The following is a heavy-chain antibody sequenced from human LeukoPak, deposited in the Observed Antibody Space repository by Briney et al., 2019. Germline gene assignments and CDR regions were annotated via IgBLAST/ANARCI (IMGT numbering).Heavy chain of an antibody. J-gene: IGHJ4*02. CDR1: GFTVSSNY. V-gene: IGHV3-66*01. CDR3: ARVWEVRGVIKSHYFDY. Sequence: PGGSLRLSCAASGFTVSSNYMSWVRQAPGKGLEWVSVIYSGGSTYYADSVKGRFTISRDNSKNTLYLQMNSLRAEDTAVYYCARVWEVRGVIKSHYFDYWGQGTLVTVSS. D-gene: IGHD3-10*01. CDR2: IYSGGST.